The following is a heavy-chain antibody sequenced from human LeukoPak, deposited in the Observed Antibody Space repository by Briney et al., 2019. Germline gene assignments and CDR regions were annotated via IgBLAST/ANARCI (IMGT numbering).Heavy chain of an antibody. CDR1: GGSISIYY. Sequence: SETLSLTCTVSGGSISIYYWTWIRQPAGKGLEWIGRIYTSGSSNYNPSLKSRVTMSVDTSKNQFSLKLSSVTAADTAVYYCARDGHSSGYLMGFDYWGQGSVVTVSS. CDR2: IYTSGSS. J-gene: IGHJ4*02. D-gene: IGHD3-22*01. V-gene: IGHV4-4*07. CDR3: ARDGHSSGYLMGFDY.